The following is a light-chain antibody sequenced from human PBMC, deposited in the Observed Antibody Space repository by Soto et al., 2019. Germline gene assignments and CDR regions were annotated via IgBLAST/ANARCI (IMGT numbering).Light chain of an antibody. Sequence: VLTQPRSVSGSPGQAVTFSCTGTNSDVGGYNYVSWYQQHPDKAPKLMIYDVSKRPSGVPDRFSGSKSGNTASLTISGLQAEDEADYFCSSFAGSYTHVFGTGTKVTV. V-gene: IGLV2-11*01. J-gene: IGLJ1*01. CDR3: SSFAGSYTHV. CDR2: DVS. CDR1: NSDVGGYNY.